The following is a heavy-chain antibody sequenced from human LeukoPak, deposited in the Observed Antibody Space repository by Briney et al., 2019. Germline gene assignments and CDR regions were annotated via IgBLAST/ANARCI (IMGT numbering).Heavy chain of an antibody. J-gene: IGHJ6*03. V-gene: IGHV3-48*03. CDR3: ARITYYDILTGYSTAMDV. D-gene: IGHD3-9*01. Sequence: GGSLRLSCAASGCTFSSYEMNWVRQAPGKGLEWVSYISSSGSTIYYADSVKGRFTISRDNAKNSLYLQMNSLRAEDTAVYYCARITYYDILTGYSTAMDVWGKGTTVTVSS. CDR1: GCTFSSYE. CDR2: ISSSGSTI.